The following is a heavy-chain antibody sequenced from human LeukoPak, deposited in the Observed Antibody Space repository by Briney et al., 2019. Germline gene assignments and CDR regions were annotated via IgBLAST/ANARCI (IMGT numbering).Heavy chain of an antibody. CDR1: GYTFTGYY. V-gene: IGHV1-2*06. Sequence: ASVKVSCKASGYTFTGYYMHWVRQAPGQGLEWTGRINPNSGGTNYAQKFQGRVTMTRDTSISTAYMELSRLRSDDTAVYYCARDRIGTMIVVVIRALGDYWGQGTLVTVSS. D-gene: IGHD3-22*01. J-gene: IGHJ4*02. CDR2: INPNSGGT. CDR3: ARDRIGTMIVVVIRALGDY.